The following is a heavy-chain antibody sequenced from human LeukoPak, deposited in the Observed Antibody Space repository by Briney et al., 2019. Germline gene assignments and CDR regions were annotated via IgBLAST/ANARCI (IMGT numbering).Heavy chain of an antibody. V-gene: IGHV4-34*01. D-gene: IGHD3-9*01. CDR3: AMGGLYFGGN. CDR2: INHSGST. J-gene: IGHJ6*02. Sequence: SETLSLTCAVYGGSFSGYYWSWIRQPPGKGLEWIGEINHSGSTNYNPSLKSRVTISVDTSKNQFSLKLSSVTAADTAVYYRAMGGLYFGGNWGQGTTVTVS. CDR1: GGSFSGYY.